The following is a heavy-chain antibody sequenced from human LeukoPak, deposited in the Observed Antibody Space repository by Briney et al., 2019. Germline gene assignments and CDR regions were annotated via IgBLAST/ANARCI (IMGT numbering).Heavy chain of an antibody. V-gene: IGHV4-34*01. Sequence: KSSETLSLTCAVYGGSFSGYYWSWIRQPPGKGLEWIGEINHSGSTNYNPSLKSRVTISVDTSKNQFSLKLSSVTAADTAVYYCASYSYYYDSSGYFDYWGQGTLVTVSS. D-gene: IGHD3-22*01. J-gene: IGHJ4*02. CDR2: INHSGST. CDR1: GGSFSGYY. CDR3: ASYSYYYDSSGYFDY.